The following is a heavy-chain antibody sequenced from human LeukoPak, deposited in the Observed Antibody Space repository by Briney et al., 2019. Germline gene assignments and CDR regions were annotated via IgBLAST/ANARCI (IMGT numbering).Heavy chain of an antibody. V-gene: IGHV3-21*01. CDR1: GFTFSSYS. Sequence: PGGPRRFSCAASGFTFSSYSMNGVRQAPGKGLKGFSSIIISSSYIYYADSVKGRFTISRDNAKNSVYLQMNSLRAEDTAVYYCAREFDYWGQGTLVTVSS. CDR2: IIISSSYI. J-gene: IGHJ4*02. CDR3: AREFDY.